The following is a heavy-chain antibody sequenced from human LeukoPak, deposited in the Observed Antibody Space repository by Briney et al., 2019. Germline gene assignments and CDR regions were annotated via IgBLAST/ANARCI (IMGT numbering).Heavy chain of an antibody. D-gene: IGHD2-2*01. Sequence: GGSLRLSCAASGFTFSSYWMHWVRQAPGKGLVWVSRINRDGGSTSYADSVKGRVTISRDNAENTLYLQMNSLRAEDTAVYYCARVGYCSSTSCSFDYWGQGTLVTVSS. CDR2: INRDGGST. CDR1: GFTFSSYW. J-gene: IGHJ4*02. V-gene: IGHV3-74*01. CDR3: ARVGYCSSTSCSFDY.